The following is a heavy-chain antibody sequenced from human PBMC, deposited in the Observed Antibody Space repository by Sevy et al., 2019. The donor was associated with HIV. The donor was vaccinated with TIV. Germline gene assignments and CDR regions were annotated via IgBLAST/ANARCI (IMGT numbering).Heavy chain of an antibody. CDR2: ISYDGSNK. Sequence: GGSLRLSCAASGFTFSSYAMHWVRQAPGKGLEWVAVISYDGSNKYYADSVKGRFTISRDNSKNTRYLQMNSLRAEDTAVYYCARDLDYYGSGSGGFDYWGQGTLVTVSS. D-gene: IGHD3-10*01. CDR1: GFTFSSYA. CDR3: ARDLDYYGSGSGGFDY. J-gene: IGHJ4*02. V-gene: IGHV3-30*04.